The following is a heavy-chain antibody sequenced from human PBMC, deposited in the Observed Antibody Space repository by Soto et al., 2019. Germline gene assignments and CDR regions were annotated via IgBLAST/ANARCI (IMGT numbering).Heavy chain of an antibody. CDR3: ATSYYSGFDP. CDR1: GYSFSTYD. D-gene: IGHD2-21*01. J-gene: IGHJ5*02. CDR2: ISPKNGNT. Sequence: ASVKVCYKASGYSFSTYDISWLRQAPGQGPEWMGRISPKNGNTNYAQNFQDRVTMTADTSSSTAYMELRGLRSDDTAKYYCATSYYSGFDPWREGTLVTVPP. V-gene: IGHV1-18*04.